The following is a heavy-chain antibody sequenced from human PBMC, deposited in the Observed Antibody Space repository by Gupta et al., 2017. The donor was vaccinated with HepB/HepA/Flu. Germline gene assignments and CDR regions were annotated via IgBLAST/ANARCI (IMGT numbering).Heavy chain of an antibody. CDR3: EKANPRKGGCEP. J-gene: IGHJ5*02. V-gene: IGHV3-23*01. Sequence: EVQLLESGGGLVQPGGSLRLPCAASGFSFSSYAMTWVRQAPGKGLEWVSLISGSGGSTYYADSVKGRFTISRDDSKNTLYVQMNSLRAENTAVDDCEKANPRKGGCEPWGQGTLCTVSS. CDR1: GFSFSSYA. CDR2: ISGSGGST.